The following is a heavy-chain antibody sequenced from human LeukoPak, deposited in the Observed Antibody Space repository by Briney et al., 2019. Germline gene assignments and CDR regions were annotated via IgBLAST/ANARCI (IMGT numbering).Heavy chain of an antibody. Sequence: PSETLSLTCTVSGGSISSYYWSWIRRPPGKGLEWIGYIYYSGSTNYNPSLKSRVTISVDTSKNQFSLKLSSVTAADTAVYYCATVSRYSSSWSYIDYWGQGTLVTVSS. J-gene: IGHJ4*02. CDR1: GGSISSYY. D-gene: IGHD6-13*01. CDR3: ATVSRYSSSWSYIDY. CDR2: IYYSGST. V-gene: IGHV4-59*01.